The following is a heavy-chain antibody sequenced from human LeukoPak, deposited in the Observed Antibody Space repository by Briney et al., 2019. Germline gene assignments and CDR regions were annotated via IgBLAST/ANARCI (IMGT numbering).Heavy chain of an antibody. CDR1: GGSISSYY. V-gene: IGHV4-59*01. CDR2: IYYSGST. CDR3: ARARVVVAADDYFDY. D-gene: IGHD2-15*01. J-gene: IGHJ4*02. Sequence: SETLSLTCTVSGGSISSYYWSWIRQPPGKGLEWIGYIYYSGSTNYNPSLKSRVTISVDTSKNQFSLKLSSVTAADTAVYYCARARVVVAADDYFDYWGQGTLVTVPS.